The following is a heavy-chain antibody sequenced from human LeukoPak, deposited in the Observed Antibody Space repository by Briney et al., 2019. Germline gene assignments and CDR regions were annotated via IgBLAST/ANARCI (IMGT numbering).Heavy chain of an antibody. CDR1: GFTFSSYA. D-gene: IGHD6-13*01. Sequence: GGSLRLSCAASGFTFSSYAMSWVRQAPGKGLEWVSAISGSGGSTYYADSVKGRFTISRDNSKNTLYLQMNSLRAGDTAVYYCTRRDTSSWALDYWGQGTLVTVSS. V-gene: IGHV3-23*01. CDR2: ISGSGGST. J-gene: IGHJ4*02. CDR3: TRRDTSSWALDY.